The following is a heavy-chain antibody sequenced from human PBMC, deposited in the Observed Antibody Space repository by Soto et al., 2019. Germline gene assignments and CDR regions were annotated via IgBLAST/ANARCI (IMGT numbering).Heavy chain of an antibody. J-gene: IGHJ3*02. CDR3: AKDLYYYDSSGSYGLGVHDAFDI. CDR2: ISWDGGST. D-gene: IGHD3-22*01. Sequence: HPGGSLRLSCAASGFTFDDYTMHWVRQAPGKGLEWVSLISWDGGSTYYADSVKGRFTISRDNSKNSLYLQMNSLRTEDTALYYCAKDLYYYDSSGSYGLGVHDAFDIWGQGTMVTVSS. CDR1: GFTFDDYT. V-gene: IGHV3-43*01.